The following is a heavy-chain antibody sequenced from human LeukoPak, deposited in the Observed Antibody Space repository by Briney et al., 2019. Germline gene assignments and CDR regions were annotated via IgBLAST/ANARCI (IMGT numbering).Heavy chain of an antibody. CDR2: ISGSGGST. CDR3: ARGDLYGMDV. Sequence: PGGSLRLSCAASGFTFSSYAMSWVRQAPGKGLEWVSAISGSGGSTYYADSVKGRFTISRDNAKNSLYLQMNSLRAEDTAVYYCARGDLYGMDVWGKGTTVTVSS. V-gene: IGHV3-23*01. J-gene: IGHJ6*04. CDR1: GFTFSSYA.